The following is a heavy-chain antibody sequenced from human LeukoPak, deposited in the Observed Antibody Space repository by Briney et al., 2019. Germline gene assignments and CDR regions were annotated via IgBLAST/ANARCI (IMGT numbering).Heavy chain of an antibody. V-gene: IGHV4-34*01. D-gene: IGHD1-26*01. J-gene: IGHJ4*02. CDR3: ARVSIVVGFDY. CDR1: GGSFSGYY. Sequence: SETLSLTCAVYGGSFSGYYWSWIRQPPGKGLEWIGEINHSGSTNYNPSLKSRVTISVDTSKNQFSLKLSSVTAADTAVYYCARVSIVVGFDYWGQGTLVTVSS. CDR2: INHSGST.